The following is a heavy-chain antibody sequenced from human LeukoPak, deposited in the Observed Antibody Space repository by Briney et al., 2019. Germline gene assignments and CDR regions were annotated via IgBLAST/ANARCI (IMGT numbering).Heavy chain of an antibody. CDR3: ATQILLCHYY. D-gene: IGHD3-10*01. V-gene: IGHV4-59*08. CDR2: IYYTGST. Sequence: SETLSLTCTISGGSISSYYWSWIRQPPGKGLEWIGYIYYTGSTNHNPSLKSRVTISVDTSNNQFSLKLTSVTAADTAIYYCATQILLCHYYWGQGTLVTVSS. CDR1: GGSISSYY. J-gene: IGHJ4*02.